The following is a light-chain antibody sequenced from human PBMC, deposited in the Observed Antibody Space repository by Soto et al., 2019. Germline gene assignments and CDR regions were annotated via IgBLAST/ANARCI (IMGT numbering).Light chain of an antibody. V-gene: IGKV3-11*01. J-gene: IGKJ2*01. CDR3: QQRYWPRTT. CDR1: QTVSRH. CDR2: DIS. Sequence: EIVLTQSPATLSLSPGERATFSCWASQTVSRHLAWYHQKPGQPPRLLIYDISYRDTGIPARFSGSGSGTGFTLTISSLEPEDSGVYYCQQRYWPRTTFGQGTKLEIK.